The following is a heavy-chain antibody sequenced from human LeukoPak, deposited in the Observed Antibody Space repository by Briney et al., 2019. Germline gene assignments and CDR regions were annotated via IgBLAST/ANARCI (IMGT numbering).Heavy chain of an antibody. D-gene: IGHD3-10*01. J-gene: IGHJ5*02. CDR2: ISGSGGST. Sequence: PGGSLRLSCAASGITFSSYAMSWVRQAPGKGLEWVSAISGSGGSTYYADSVKGRFTISRDNSKNTLYLQMNSLRAEDTAVYYCARDDEYYYGSSNWFDPWGQGTLVTVSS. V-gene: IGHV3-23*01. CDR3: ARDDEYYYGSSNWFDP. CDR1: GITFSSYA.